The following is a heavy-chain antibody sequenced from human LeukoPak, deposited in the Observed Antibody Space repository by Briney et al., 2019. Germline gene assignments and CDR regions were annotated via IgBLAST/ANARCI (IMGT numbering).Heavy chain of an antibody. V-gene: IGHV1-46*01. CDR1: GYTFTTYY. Sequence: HGASVKVSCKASGYTFTTYYMHWVRQVPGQGLEWTGVLNPSGGSASYAQKFQGRVTMTRDTSTSTVYMELSSLRSEDSAIYYCARGDIDYWGQGTLVTVSS. CDR3: ARGDIDY. D-gene: IGHD2-15*01. CDR2: LNPSGGSA. J-gene: IGHJ4*02.